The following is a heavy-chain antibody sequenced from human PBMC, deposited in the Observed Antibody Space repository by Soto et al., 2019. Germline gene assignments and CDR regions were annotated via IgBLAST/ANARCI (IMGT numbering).Heavy chain of an antibody. J-gene: IGHJ6*02. V-gene: IGHV1-69*01. D-gene: IGHD2-15*01. Sequence: QVQLVQSGAEVKKPGSSVKVSCKASGGTFSSYAISWVRQAPGQGLEWMGGIIPIFGTANYAQKFQGRVTITADESTRTAYMELSSLRSEDTAVYYCARAYCSGGSCDYYYGMDVWGQGTTVTVSS. CDR3: ARAYCSGGSCDYYYGMDV. CDR2: IIPIFGTA. CDR1: GGTFSSYA.